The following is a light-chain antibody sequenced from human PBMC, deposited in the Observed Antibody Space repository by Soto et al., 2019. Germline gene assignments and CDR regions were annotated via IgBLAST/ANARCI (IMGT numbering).Light chain of an antibody. CDR2: DAS. Sequence: EIVLTQSPATLSLSPGERSTLSCRASQSVSSSLAWYQQKPGQAPRLLIYDASNRATGIPARFSGSGSGTEFTLTISSLEPEDFAVYYCQQRSNWPHLTFGGGTKVEIK. CDR1: QSVSSS. J-gene: IGKJ4*01. CDR3: QQRSNWPHLT. V-gene: IGKV3-11*01.